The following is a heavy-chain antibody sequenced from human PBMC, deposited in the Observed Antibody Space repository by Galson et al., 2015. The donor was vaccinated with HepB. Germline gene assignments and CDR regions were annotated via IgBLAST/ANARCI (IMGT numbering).Heavy chain of an antibody. J-gene: IGHJ4*02. Sequence: CAISGDSVSSNSAAWNWIRQSPSRGLEWLGRTYYRSKWYNDYAVSVKSRITINPDTSTSTAYMELSSLRSEDTAVYYCATTPWDIVVVPAAPFDYWGQGTLVTVSS. CDR2: TYYRSKWYN. CDR3: ATTPWDIVVVPAAPFDY. V-gene: IGHV6-1*01. CDR1: GDSVSSNSAA. D-gene: IGHD2-2*01.